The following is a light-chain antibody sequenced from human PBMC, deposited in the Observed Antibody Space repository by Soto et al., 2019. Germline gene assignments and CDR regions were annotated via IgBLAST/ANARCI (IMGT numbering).Light chain of an antibody. Sequence: QSALTQPASVSGSPGQSITISCTGTSSDVGGYNYVSWYQQHPGKAPKLMIYVVSNRPSGVSNRSSGSKSGNTASLTISGLQAEDEADYYCSSYTSSSTYVFGTGTKVTVL. CDR2: VVS. CDR1: SSDVGGYNY. CDR3: SSYTSSSTYV. J-gene: IGLJ1*01. V-gene: IGLV2-14*01.